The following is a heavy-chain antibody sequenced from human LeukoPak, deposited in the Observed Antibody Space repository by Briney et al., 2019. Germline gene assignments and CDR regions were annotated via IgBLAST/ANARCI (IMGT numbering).Heavy chain of an antibody. J-gene: IGHJ4*02. V-gene: IGHV6-1*01. CDR1: GGSVSSNSAA. CDR2: TYYRSKWYN. Sequence: SQTLSLTCAISGGSVSSNSAAWSWIRQSPSRGLEWLGRTYYRSKWYNDYSESVRGRITINPDTSKNQFSLQLNSVTPEGTAVYYCARGGSFSLYYFDYWGQGTLVTVSS. D-gene: IGHD3-16*01. CDR3: ARGGSFSLYYFDY.